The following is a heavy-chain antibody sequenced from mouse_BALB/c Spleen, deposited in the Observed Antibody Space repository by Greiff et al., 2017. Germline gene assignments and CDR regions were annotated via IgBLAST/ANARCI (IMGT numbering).Heavy chain of an antibody. CDR1: GYSITSGYY. J-gene: IGHJ1*01. V-gene: IGHV3-6*02. CDR3: ARFYRYFDV. CDR2: ISYDGSN. Sequence: EVHLVESGPGLVKPSQSLSLTCSVTGYSITSGYYWNWIRQFPGNKLEWMGYISYDGSNNYNPSLKNRISITRDTSKNQFFLKLNSVTTEDTATYYCARFYRYFDVWGAGTTVTVSS.